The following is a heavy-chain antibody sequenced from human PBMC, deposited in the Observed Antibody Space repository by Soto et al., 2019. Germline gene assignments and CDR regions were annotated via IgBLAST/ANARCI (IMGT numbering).Heavy chain of an antibody. D-gene: IGHD3-3*01. V-gene: IGHV2-5*02. Sequence: GSGPTLVNPTQTLTLTCTFSGFSLSTSGVGVGWIRQPPGKALEWLALIYWDDDKRYSPSLKSRLTITKDTSKNQVVLTMTNMDPVDTATYYCAHRRNGDYDFWSGYYEKYNWFDPWGQGTLVTVSS. J-gene: IGHJ5*02. CDR1: GFSLSTSGVG. CDR3: AHRRNGDYDFWSGYYEKYNWFDP. CDR2: IYWDDDK.